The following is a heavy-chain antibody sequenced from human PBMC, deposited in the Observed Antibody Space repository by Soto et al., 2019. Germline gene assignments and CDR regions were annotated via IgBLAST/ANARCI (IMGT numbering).Heavy chain of an antibody. D-gene: IGHD3-22*01. Sequence: EVQLVESGGGLIQRGGSLRLSCTASGFTFSTYSMNWVRQAPGKGLEWVSYISSNSSTIYYADSVKGRFTISRDNAKNSLYLQMNSLRDEDTAVYYCASGVGYAGSGYYDYWCQVTLVTVSS. CDR1: GFTFSTYS. CDR2: ISSNSSTI. V-gene: IGHV3-48*02. CDR3: ASGVGYAGSGYYDY. J-gene: IGHJ4*02.